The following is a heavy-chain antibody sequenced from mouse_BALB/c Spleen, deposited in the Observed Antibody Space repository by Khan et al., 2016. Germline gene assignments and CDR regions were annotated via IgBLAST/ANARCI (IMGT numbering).Heavy chain of an antibody. J-gene: IGHJ4*01. V-gene: IGHV4-1*02. Sequence: EVKLLESGGGLVQPGGSLKLSCAASGFDFSGYWMSWVRQAPGKGLEWIGEIRPDSSTINYTPSLKDKFIISRDNAKNTLYLQMNKVRSEDTALYYCTRPVYTRAMDFWGQGTSVTVSS. CDR3: TRPVYTRAMDF. CDR1: GFDFSGYW. CDR2: IRPDSSTI.